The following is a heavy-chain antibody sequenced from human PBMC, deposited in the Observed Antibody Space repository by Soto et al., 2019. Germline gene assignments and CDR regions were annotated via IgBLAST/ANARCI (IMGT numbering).Heavy chain of an antibody. J-gene: IGHJ4*02. V-gene: IGHV2-26*01. Sequence: QVTLKESGPVLVKPTETLTLTCTVSGFSLSNARMGVSWIRQPPGKALEWLAHIFSNAEKSYSTSLKSRLTISKDTSKSQVVLTMTNMDPVDTATYYCARHGRGVGARPLDYWGQGTLVTVSS. CDR2: IFSNAEK. D-gene: IGHD1-26*01. CDR1: GFSLSNARMG. CDR3: ARHGRGVGARPLDY.